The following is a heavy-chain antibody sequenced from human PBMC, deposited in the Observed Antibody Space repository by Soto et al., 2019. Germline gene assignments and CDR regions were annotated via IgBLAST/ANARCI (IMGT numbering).Heavy chain of an antibody. V-gene: IGHV4-31*03. Sequence: SETLSLTCTVSGGSISSGGYYWSWIRQHPGKGLEWIGYIYYSGSTYYNPSLKSRVTISVDTSKNQFSLKLSSVTAADTALYYCARWCVHGSGSYYNMTDQTYYYYGMDVWGQGTTVT. CDR3: ARWCVHGSGSYYNMTDQTYYYYGMDV. CDR1: GGSISSGGYY. CDR2: IYYSGST. J-gene: IGHJ6*02. D-gene: IGHD3-10*01.